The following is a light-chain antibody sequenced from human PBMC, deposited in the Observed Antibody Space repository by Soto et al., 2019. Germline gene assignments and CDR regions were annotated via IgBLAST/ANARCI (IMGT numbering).Light chain of an antibody. V-gene: IGLV3-21*02. J-gene: IGLJ2*01. CDR3: QVRDSGPDHVV. Sequence: SYELSESPSMSVAPGQTATISCGGNNCGRKSVQRYQQKSGQAPVLVVYDDPDRPSGIPERCSGSNSGNTATLTISRVEAEDEADYSRQVRDSGPDHVVFGGGTQLTVL. CDR2: DDP. CDR1: NCGRKS.